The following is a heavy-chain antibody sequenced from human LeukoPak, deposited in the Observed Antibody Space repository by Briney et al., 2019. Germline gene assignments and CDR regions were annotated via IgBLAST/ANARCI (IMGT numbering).Heavy chain of an antibody. V-gene: IGHV3-30-3*01. CDR1: GFTFSSYA. D-gene: IGHD3-22*01. CDR2: ISYDGSNK. J-gene: IGHJ4*02. Sequence: GRSLRLFCAASGFTFSSYAMHWVRQAPGKGLEWVAVISYDGSNKYYADSVKGRFTISRDNSKNTLYLQMNSLRAEDTAVYYCARDTPNDSSGYFDYWGQGTLVAVSS. CDR3: ARDTPNDSSGYFDY.